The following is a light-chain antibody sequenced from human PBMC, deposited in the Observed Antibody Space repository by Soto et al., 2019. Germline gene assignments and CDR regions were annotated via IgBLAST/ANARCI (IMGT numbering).Light chain of an antibody. CDR2: DAS. CDR1: QSVGSD. V-gene: IGKV3-11*01. CDR3: QLRSNWPPIT. Sequence: EIVLTQSPATLSFSPGERSTLSCRSSQSVGSDLAWYQQKPGQAPRFLMYDASNRATGIPARFSGSASGTDFTLTISSLEPEDFAVYYCQLRSNWPPITFGQGTRLEIK. J-gene: IGKJ5*01.